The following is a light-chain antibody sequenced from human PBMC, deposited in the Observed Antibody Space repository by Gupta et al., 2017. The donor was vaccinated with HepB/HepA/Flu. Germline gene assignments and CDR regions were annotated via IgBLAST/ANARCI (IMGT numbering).Light chain of an antibody. CDR2: QDS. CDR1: NLEDKY. Sequence: YKLSQPLSVSVSPGQTASIPCSGDNLEDKYVCWYQQKPGQTPVVVIFQDSKRPSGIPVLFSGSHSGNTAPLTITGTLATDEADYYCQAWASSVVVVFGGGTKLTVL. CDR3: QAWASSVVVV. V-gene: IGLV3-1*01. J-gene: IGLJ2*01.